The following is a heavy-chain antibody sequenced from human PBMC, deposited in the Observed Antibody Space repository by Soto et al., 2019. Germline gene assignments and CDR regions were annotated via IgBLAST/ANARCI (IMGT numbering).Heavy chain of an antibody. CDR3: AKDRRSRSADDILTGYYD. CDR2: ISGSGGST. CDR1: GFTFSSYA. Sequence: GGSLRLSCAASGFTFSSYAMSWVRQAPGKGLEWVSAISGSGGSTYYADSVKGRFTISRDNSKNTLYLQMNSLRAEDTAVYYFAKDRRSRSADDILTGYYDWGQGTLVTVSS. V-gene: IGHV3-23*01. D-gene: IGHD3-9*01. J-gene: IGHJ4*02.